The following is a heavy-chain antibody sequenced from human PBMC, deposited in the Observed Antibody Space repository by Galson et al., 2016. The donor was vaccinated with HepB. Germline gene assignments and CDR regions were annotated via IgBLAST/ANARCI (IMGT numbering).Heavy chain of an antibody. J-gene: IGHJ4*02. Sequence: SETLSLTCTVSGDSISSSYWSWIRQPPGKGLEWIGYIYYSGSTNYNPSLKSRVTISLDTSKNQFSLKLTSVTAADTAVYYCARDRYWYSHWGQGALVTVSS. CDR3: ARDRYWYSH. V-gene: IGHV4-59*01. CDR1: GDSISSSY. D-gene: IGHD2-8*02. CDR2: IYYSGST.